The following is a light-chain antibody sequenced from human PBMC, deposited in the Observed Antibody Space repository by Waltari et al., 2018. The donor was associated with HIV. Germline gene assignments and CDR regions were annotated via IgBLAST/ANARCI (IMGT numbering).Light chain of an antibody. Sequence: SVSGAPGQRVTISCSGSSPNIGAGYDVHWYQQYPGTAPKVLIYGNTNRPSGVPDRFSGSKSGTSASLAITGLQAEDEADYYCQSYDTSLSSWVFGGGTKVTVL. CDR2: GNT. CDR1: SPNIGAGYD. CDR3: QSYDTSLSSWV. J-gene: IGLJ3*02. V-gene: IGLV1-40*01.